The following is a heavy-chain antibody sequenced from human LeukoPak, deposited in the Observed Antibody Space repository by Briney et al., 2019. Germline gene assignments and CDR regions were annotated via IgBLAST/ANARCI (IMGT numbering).Heavy chain of an antibody. CDR1: GFTFSNYA. CDR3: ARDQPGTYTLSST. Sequence: GGSLRLSCAASGFTFSNYAMHWVRQAPGKGLEWVAFISFDGSDKYYADSVKGRFTISRDNSKNTLYLQMNSLRAEDTAVYYCARDQPGTYTLSSTWGQGTRVTVSS. J-gene: IGHJ5*02. V-gene: IGHV3-30-3*01. D-gene: IGHD6-19*01. CDR2: ISFDGSDK.